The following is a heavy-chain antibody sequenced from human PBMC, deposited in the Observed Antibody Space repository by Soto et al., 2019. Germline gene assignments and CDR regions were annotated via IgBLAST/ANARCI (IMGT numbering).Heavy chain of an antibody. CDR1: GYSFTSYW. CDR2: IYPGDSDS. V-gene: IGHV5-51*01. J-gene: IGHJ4*02. D-gene: IGHD2-15*01. CDR3: ARGRGGWDY. Sequence: PGESLKISCKGSGYSFTSYWIGWVRQMPGKGLEWMGIIYPGDSDSRYSPSFQGQVTIPADKSISAAYLQGNGLKASVSAIYCCARGRGGWDYWGLEPRVTVS.